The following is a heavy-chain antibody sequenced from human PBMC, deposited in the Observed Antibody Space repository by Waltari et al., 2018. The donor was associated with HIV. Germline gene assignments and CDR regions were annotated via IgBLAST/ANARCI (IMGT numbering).Heavy chain of an antibody. CDR2: ISDDGHKT. CDR3: VKDGPPVEKSDYFEL. J-gene: IGHJ4*02. CDR1: GFNFRSSG. D-gene: IGHD3-9*01. V-gene: IGHV3-30*18. Sequence: QAQLVESGGGVVQPGGSLRLSCAASGFNFRSSGMTWVRQTPGKGLEWAAVISDDGHKTFYADSVRGRFTISRDNSNNKLSLQMNSLRPEDAGIYYCVKDGPPVEKSDYFELWGQGTLVTVSS.